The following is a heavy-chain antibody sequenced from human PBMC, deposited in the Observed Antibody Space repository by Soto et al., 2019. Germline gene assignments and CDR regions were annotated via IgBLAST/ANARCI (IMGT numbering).Heavy chain of an antibody. CDR3: ARSVGSGFTGY. Sequence: PSETLSLTCAVSGGSISIGGYSWSWIRQPPGKGLEWIGYMYHSGSTYYNPSLKSRVTISIDRSKNQFSLKLSSVTAADTAVYYCARSVGSGFTGYWGQGTLVTVSS. D-gene: IGHD3-10*01. J-gene: IGHJ4*02. V-gene: IGHV4-30-2*01. CDR2: MYHSGST. CDR1: GGSISIGGYS.